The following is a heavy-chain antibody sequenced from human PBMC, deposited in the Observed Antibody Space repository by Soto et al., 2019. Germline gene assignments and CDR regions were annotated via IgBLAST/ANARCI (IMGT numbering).Heavy chain of an antibody. CDR3: ATGSPYYYGSGGMWDS. CDR2: IHHSGAT. CDR1: RGSMSSPNW. D-gene: IGHD3-10*01. Sequence: QVRLQESGPGLVKPSGTLSLTCLVPRGSMSSPNWWTWVRQAPVKGLEWIAEIHHSGATNYSPSLKSRAVISIDKSNNQFSLQLTSVTAADTAVYYCATGSPYYYGSGGMWDSWGRGALVTVSS. J-gene: IGHJ4*02. V-gene: IGHV4-4*02.